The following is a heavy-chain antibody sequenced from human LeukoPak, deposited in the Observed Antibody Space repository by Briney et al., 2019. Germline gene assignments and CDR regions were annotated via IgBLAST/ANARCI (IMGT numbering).Heavy chain of an antibody. CDR1: RYTFTDYY. J-gene: IGHJ5*02. Sequence: ASVQVSYKASRYTFTDYYIHWVRQAPGQGRAGMGWINPNSCGTNYAQKFQGRVTMTRDTSISTAYMELSRLRSDDTAVYYCARVRVYGDSFNWFDPWGQGTLVTVSS. D-gene: IGHD4-17*01. CDR3: ARVRVYGDSFNWFDP. CDR2: INPNSCGT. V-gene: IGHV1-2*02.